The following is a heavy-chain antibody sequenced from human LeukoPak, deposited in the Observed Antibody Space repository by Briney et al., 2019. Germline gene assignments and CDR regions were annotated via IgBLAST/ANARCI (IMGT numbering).Heavy chain of an antibody. CDR2: ISGSGGST. D-gene: IGHD4-23*01. J-gene: IGHJ4*02. CDR1: GFTFSSYA. CDR3: VKNPGSSTPSGG. V-gene: IGHV3-23*01. Sequence: PGGSLRLSCAASGFTFSSYAMSWVRQAPGKGLEWVSAISGSGGSTYYADSVKGRFTISRDNSNNTLYLQMSSLRAEDTAVYYCVKNPGSSTPSGGWGQGTLVTVSS.